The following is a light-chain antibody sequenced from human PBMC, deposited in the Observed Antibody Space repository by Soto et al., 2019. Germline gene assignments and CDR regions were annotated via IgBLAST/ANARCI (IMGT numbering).Light chain of an antibody. J-gene: IGKJ4*01. CDR2: KAS. CDR3: QQYNSYSRI. CDR1: QSISTW. V-gene: IGKV1-5*03. Sequence: DIQMTQSPSTLSASVGDRVTITCPASQSISTWLAWYQQKQGKAPKLLIYKASSLESGVPSRFSGSGSGTEFPLTISSLQPDDVATYYCQQYNSYSRIFGGGTKVEIK.